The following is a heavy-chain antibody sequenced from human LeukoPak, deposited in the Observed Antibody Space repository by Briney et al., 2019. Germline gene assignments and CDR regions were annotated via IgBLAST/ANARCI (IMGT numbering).Heavy chain of an antibody. Sequence: GGSLRLSCAASGFIFSSYPMNWVRQAPGTGLEWVSYITSSSSDTHYADSVEGRFTISRDNAKNSLYLQMNSLRVEDTGVYYCARLVGDRTIYDSWGQGTLVTVSS. CDR1: GFIFSSYP. CDR2: ITSSSSDT. V-gene: IGHV3-21*05. D-gene: IGHD1-26*01. CDR3: ARLVGDRTIYDS. J-gene: IGHJ4*02.